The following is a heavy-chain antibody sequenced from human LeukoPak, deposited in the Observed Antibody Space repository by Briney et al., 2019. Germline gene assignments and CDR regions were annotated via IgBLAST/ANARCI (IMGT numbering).Heavy chain of an antibody. Sequence: GGSLRFTCTASGFGSSSCWMSWVRQAPGKGPELVASIKEDGSDKHYVASMKGRFTISRDNAKNSLFLQMDSLRAEYTPVYNCAKCPVGATRHFNYSGHGHLVTVSS. V-gene: IGHV3-7*02. J-gene: IGHJ4*01. CDR1: GFGSSSCW. CDR3: AKCPVGATRHFNY. D-gene: IGHD1-26*01. CDR2: IKEDGSDK.